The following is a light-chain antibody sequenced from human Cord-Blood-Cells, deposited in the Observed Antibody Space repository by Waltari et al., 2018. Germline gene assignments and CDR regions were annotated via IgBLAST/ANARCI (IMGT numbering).Light chain of an antibody. CDR2: DVS. Sequence: QSALTQPASVSGSPGQSITISCTGTSSDVGGYNHLSWYQQHPGNAPKLMIYDVSNRPSGVSNRFSGSKSGNTASLTISGLQAEDEADYYCSSYTSSSTRVFGTGTKVTVL. J-gene: IGLJ1*01. CDR3: SSYTSSSTRV. V-gene: IGLV2-14*01. CDR1: SSDVGGYNH.